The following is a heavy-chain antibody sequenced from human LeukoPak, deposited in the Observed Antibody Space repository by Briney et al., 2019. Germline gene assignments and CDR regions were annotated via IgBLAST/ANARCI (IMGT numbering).Heavy chain of an antibody. V-gene: IGHV1-69*05. CDR2: IIPIFGTA. CDR3: ARAVATRIAARPGANYYYMDV. CDR1: GGTFSSYA. D-gene: IGHD6-6*01. J-gene: IGHJ6*03. Sequence: SVKVSCKASGGTFSSYAISWVRQAPGQGLEWMGGIIPIFGTANYAQKFQGRVTITTDESTSTAYMELSSLRSEDTAVYYFARAVATRIAARPGANYYYMDVWGKGTTVTVSS.